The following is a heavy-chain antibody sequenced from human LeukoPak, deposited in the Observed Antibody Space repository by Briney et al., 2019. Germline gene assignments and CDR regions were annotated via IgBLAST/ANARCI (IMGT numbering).Heavy chain of an antibody. J-gene: IGHJ2*01. D-gene: IGHD6-13*01. V-gene: IGHV4-34*01. CDR1: GGSFSGYY. CDR2: INHSGST. CDR3: ARTYGSSGLGYFDP. Sequence: PSETLSLTCAVYGGSFSGYYWSWIRQPPGKGLEWIGEINHSGSTNYNPSLKSRVTISVDTSKNQFSLKLSSVTAADTAVYYCARTYGSSGLGYFDPWGRGTLVTVSS.